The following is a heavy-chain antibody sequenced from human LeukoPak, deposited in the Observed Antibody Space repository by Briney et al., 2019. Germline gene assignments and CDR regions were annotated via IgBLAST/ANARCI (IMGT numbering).Heavy chain of an antibody. CDR2: IYPDDSDT. CDR3: ARLLAAAAAGTGGLQH. J-gene: IGHJ1*01. CDR1: GYIFTTHW. D-gene: IGHD6-13*01. V-gene: IGHV5-51*01. Sequence: GESLKISCKASGYIFTTHWLGWVRQMPGKGPEWMGMIYPDDSDTRYNPSFQGQVTMSADKSISTAYLQWSSLKASDTAMYFCARLLAAAAAGTGGLQHWGQGTLVTVSS.